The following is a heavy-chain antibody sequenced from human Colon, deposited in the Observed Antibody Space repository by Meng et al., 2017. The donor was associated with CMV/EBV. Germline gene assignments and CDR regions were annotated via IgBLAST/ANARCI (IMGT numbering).Heavy chain of an antibody. D-gene: IGHD3-10*01. CDR2: IYSGGST. CDR3: ARGGYYGA. CDR1: GFIVSNNH. Sequence: LSLTCAASGFIVSNNHMTWVRQAPGKGLEYASIIYSGGSTDYVDSVKGRFTISRDSSKNTVFLQMNSLRLEDTALYYCARGGYYGAWGQGTLVTVSS. V-gene: IGHV3-66*02. J-gene: IGHJ5*02.